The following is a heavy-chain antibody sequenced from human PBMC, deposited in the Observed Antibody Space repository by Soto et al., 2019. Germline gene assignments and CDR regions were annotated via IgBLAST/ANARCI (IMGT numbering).Heavy chain of an antibody. CDR2: INSDGSST. J-gene: IGHJ4*02. CDR1: GFTFSSYW. Sequence: EVQLVESGGGLVQPGGSLRLSCAASGFTFSSYWMHWVRQAPGKGLVWVSRINSDGSSTSYADSVKGRFTISRDNAKNTLYLQMNSLRAEDTAVYYCARAAKWYCSSTSCCGGVYFDYWGQGTLVTVSS. CDR3: ARAAKWYCSSTSCCGGVYFDY. D-gene: IGHD2-2*01. V-gene: IGHV3-74*01.